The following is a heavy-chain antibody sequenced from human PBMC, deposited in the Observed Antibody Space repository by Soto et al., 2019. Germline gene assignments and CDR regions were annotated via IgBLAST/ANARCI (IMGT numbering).Heavy chain of an antibody. D-gene: IGHD3-16*01. J-gene: IGHJ4*02. CDR2: IYWDDYK. CDR1: GFSLSTSGVG. V-gene: IGHV2-5*02. Sequence: QITLKESGPALVKPTQTLTLTCTFSGFSLSTSGVGVGWIRQPPGEALEWLALIYWDDYKHFSPSLESRLTITKDTSKNQGVFKRTKMDPVDTPKYSGVQKGGGDRILDYWGQGTLVTVSS. CDR3: VQKGGGDRILDY.